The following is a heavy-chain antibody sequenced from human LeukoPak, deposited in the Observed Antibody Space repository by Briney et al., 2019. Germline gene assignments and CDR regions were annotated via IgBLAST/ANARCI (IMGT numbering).Heavy chain of an antibody. J-gene: IGHJ4*02. D-gene: IGHD3-22*01. CDR3: AKDLDYYDSSGYYDY. Sequence: GGSLRLSCAASGFTFDDYGMSWVRQAPGKGPEWVSAISGSGGSTYYADSVKGRFTISRDNSKNTLYLQMNSLRAEDTAVYYCAKDLDYYDSSGYYDYWGQGTLVTVSS. V-gene: IGHV3-23*01. CDR2: ISGSGGST. CDR1: GFTFDDYG.